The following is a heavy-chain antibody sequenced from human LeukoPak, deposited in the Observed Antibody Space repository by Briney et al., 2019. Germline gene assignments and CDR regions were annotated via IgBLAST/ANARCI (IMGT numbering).Heavy chain of an antibody. J-gene: IGHJ5*02. CDR3: ARLLPPNYDFWSGSKDDYNWFDP. Sequence: GESLKISCKGSGYIFSTYWIGWVRQMPGKGLEWMGIIYPGDSDTRYSPSFQGQVTISADKSISTAYLQWSSLKASDTAMYYCARLLPPNYDFWSGSKDDYNWFDPWGQGTLVTVSS. D-gene: IGHD3-3*01. V-gene: IGHV5-51*01. CDR1: GYIFSTYW. CDR2: IYPGDSDT.